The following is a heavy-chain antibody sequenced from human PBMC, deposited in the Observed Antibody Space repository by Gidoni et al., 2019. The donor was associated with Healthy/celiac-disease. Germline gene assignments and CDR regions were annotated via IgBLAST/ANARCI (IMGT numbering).Heavy chain of an antibody. D-gene: IGHD6-13*01. CDR2: NYTSGST. CDR1: GGSISSYY. V-gene: IGHV4-4*07. Sequence: QVQLQESGPGLVKPSETLSLTCTVSGGSISSYYWSWIRQPAWKGLEWIWRNYTSGSTHSNPALKSRVTMSVDTSKNQFSLKLISVTAADTAVYYFARDGSRSWYLNWGQGTLVTVSS. CDR3: ARDGSRSWYLN. J-gene: IGHJ4*02.